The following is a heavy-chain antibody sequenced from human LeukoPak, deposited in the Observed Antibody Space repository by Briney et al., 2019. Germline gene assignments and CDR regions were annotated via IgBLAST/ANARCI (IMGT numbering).Heavy chain of an antibody. Sequence: PGGSLRLSCAASGFTFSSYAMSWVRQAPGKGLEWVSAISGSGGSTYYADSVKGRFTISRDNSKNTLYLQMNSLRAEDTAVYYCAKAWTFYYGSGSYRDYWGQGTLVTVSS. CDR1: GFTFSSYA. J-gene: IGHJ4*02. CDR2: ISGSGGST. V-gene: IGHV3-23*01. D-gene: IGHD3-10*01. CDR3: AKAWTFYYGSGSYRDY.